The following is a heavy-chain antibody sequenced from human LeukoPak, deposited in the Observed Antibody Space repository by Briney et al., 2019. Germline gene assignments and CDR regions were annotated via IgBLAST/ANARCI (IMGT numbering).Heavy chain of an antibody. CDR3: ARDGLGDYDSSGYYYVIRWGIDY. J-gene: IGHJ4*02. CDR1: GGTFSSYA. CDR2: IIPIFGTA. V-gene: IGHV1-69*13. D-gene: IGHD3-22*01. Sequence: ASVKVSCKASGGTFSSYAISWVRQAPGQGLEWMGGIIPIFGTANYAQKFQGRVTITADESTSTAYMELSSLRSEDTAVYYCARDGLGDYDSSGYYYVIRWGIDYWGQGTLVTVSS.